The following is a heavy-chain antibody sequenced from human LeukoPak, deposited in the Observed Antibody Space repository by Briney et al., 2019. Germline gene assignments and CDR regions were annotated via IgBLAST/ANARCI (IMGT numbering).Heavy chain of an antibody. CDR3: ARDQLAPYYYYGMDV. CDR1: GGSFSGYY. D-gene: IGHD2-2*01. J-gene: IGHJ6*02. V-gene: IGHV4-34*01. Sequence: PSETLSLTCAVYGGSFSGYYWSWIRQPPGKGLEWIGEINRSGSTNYNPSLKSRVTISVDTSKNQFSLKLSSVTAADTAVYYCARDQLAPYYYYGMDVWGQGTTVTVSS. CDR2: INRSGST.